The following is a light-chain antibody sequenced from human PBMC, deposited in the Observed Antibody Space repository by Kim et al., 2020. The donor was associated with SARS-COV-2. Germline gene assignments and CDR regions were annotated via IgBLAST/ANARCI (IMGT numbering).Light chain of an antibody. J-gene: IGLJ3*02. CDR3: ATWDDNLNGVV. Sequence: GHRVTISGSGADPNIGDNPVSWDHALPGTAPKLLNYDNRQRASGIPDRFSGSKSGTSASLAIGGVQSGDEADYDCATWDDNLNGVVFGGGTQLTVL. CDR1: DPNIGDNP. CDR2: DNR. V-gene: IGLV1-44*01.